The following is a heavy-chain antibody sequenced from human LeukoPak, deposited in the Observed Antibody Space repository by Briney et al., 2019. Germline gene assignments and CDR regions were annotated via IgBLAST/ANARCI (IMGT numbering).Heavy chain of an antibody. CDR2: IKQDGSEK. J-gene: IGHJ5*02. CDR3: AKDPRYYGSGPLYGWFDP. V-gene: IGHV3-7*01. D-gene: IGHD3-10*01. Sequence: GGSLRLSCAASGFTFSSYWMSWVRQAPGKGLEWVANIKQDGSEKYYVDSVKGRFTISRDNAKNSLYLQMNSLRAEDTAVYYCAKDPRYYGSGPLYGWFDPWGQGTLVTVSS. CDR1: GFTFSSYW.